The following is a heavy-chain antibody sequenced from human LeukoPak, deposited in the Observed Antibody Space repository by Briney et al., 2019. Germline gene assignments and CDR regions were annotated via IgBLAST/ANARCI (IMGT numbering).Heavy chain of an antibody. V-gene: IGHV4-34*01. CDR1: GGSFSGYY. Sequence: SETLSLTCAVYGGSFSGYYWSWIRQPPGKGLEWIGEINHSGSTNYNPSLKSRVTISVDTSKNQFSLKLSSVTAADTAVYYCASSQYSNLDYWGQGALVTVSS. CDR2: INHSGST. J-gene: IGHJ4*02. D-gene: IGHD4-11*01. CDR3: ASSQYSNLDY.